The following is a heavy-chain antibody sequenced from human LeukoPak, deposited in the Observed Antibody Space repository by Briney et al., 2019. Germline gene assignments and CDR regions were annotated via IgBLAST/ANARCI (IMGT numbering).Heavy chain of an antibody. CDR2: ISGRDGST. CDR1: GFSFSSYA. CDR3: AKSGYNRFDY. Sequence: GGSLRLSCAASGFSFSSYAMSWVRQAPGKGLEWVSNISGRDGSTYYADSVKGRFTISRDNSKNTLYLQMNSLRAENTAVYYCAKSGYNRFDYWGQGTLVTVSS. J-gene: IGHJ4*02. V-gene: IGHV3-23*01. D-gene: IGHD5-24*01.